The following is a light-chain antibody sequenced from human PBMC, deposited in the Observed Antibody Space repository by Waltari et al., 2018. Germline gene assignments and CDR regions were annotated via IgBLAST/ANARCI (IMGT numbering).Light chain of an antibody. J-gene: IGLJ2*01. CDR1: SPNLGATT. CDR2: SNN. Sequence: QSVLTQPPSASGTPGQRVTIPCSGGSPNLGATTLNWYQQPPGTAPKLPIYSNNQRPSGVPDRLSGSKSGTSASLAISGLQSEDEADYYCAAWDDSLKGLVFGGGTKLTVL. CDR3: AAWDDSLKGLV. V-gene: IGLV1-44*01.